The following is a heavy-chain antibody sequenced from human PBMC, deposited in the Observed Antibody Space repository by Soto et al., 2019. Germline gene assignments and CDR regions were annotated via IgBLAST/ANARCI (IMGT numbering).Heavy chain of an antibody. V-gene: IGHV3-30*18. CDR2: ISYDGRDA. CDR1: GFTFSSYG. J-gene: IGHJ4*02. CDR3: AKDRLVYCSGDCYPPSYFDY. D-gene: IGHD2-21*02. Sequence: QVQLVESGGGVVQPGRSLRLSCAGSGFTFSSYGIHWVRQAPGKGLEWVAVISYDGRDAYYADSVKRRFTISRDYSKNTVYLQMNNLSAEDTAVYFCAKDRLVYCSGDCYPPSYFDYWGQGALVTVSS.